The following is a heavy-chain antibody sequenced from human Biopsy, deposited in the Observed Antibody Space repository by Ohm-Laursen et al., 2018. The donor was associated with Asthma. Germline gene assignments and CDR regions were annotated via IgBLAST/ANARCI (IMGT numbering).Heavy chain of an antibody. Sequence: SLRLSCSASGFTFSDYYMSWICQARGQGLERISYINGKSNSIEYADSVKGRFTISRDNAKNSLYLQMNSLRAEDTAVYYCARDSYSSGLYDDFESWGQGTLVTVSS. CDR1: GFTFSDYY. J-gene: IGHJ4*02. V-gene: IGHV3-11*01. CDR2: INGKSNSI. D-gene: IGHD6-19*01. CDR3: ARDSYSSGLYDDFES.